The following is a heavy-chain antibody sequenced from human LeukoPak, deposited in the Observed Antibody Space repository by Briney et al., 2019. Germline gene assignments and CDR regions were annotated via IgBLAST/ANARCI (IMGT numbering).Heavy chain of an antibody. J-gene: IGHJ4*02. CDR3: ARVGQQWEPLDY. V-gene: IGHV3-66*01. CDR1: GFTVSSNY. D-gene: IGHD6-19*01. Sequence: GGSLRLSCAASGFTVSSNYMSWVRQAPGKGLEWVSVIYSGGGTYYADSVKGRFTISRDNSKNTLYLQMNSLRAEDAAVYYCARVGQQWEPLDYWGQGTLVTVSS. CDR2: IYSGGGT.